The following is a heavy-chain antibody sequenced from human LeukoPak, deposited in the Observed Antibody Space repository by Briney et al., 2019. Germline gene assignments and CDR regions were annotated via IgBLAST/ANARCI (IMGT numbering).Heavy chain of an antibody. CDR1: GYTFTDFTDYY. CDR3: VRVSTGWYFDF. Sequence: ASVKVSCKASGYTFTDFTDYYIHWVRQAPGQGLEWMGWINPNSGVTYYAQKFNGRVTMTRDTSISTAYMELSSLTSADPVFYFCVRVSTGWYFDFWGQGTLVTVSS. J-gene: IGHJ4*02. V-gene: IGHV1-2*02. D-gene: IGHD6-19*01. CDR2: INPNSGVT.